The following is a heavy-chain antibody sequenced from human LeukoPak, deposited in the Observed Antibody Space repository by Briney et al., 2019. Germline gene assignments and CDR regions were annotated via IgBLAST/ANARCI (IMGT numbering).Heavy chain of an antibody. V-gene: IGHV4-59*01. D-gene: IGHD2-15*01. J-gene: IGHJ4*02. CDR3: ARGAVVVVAATGYFDY. Sequence: SQTLSLTCTVSGGSISSYYWSWIRQPPGKGLEWIGYIYYSGSTNYNPSLKSQVTISVDTSKNQFSLKLSSVTAADTAVYYCARGAVVVVAATGYFDYWGQGTLVTVSS. CDR1: GGSISSYY. CDR2: IYYSGST.